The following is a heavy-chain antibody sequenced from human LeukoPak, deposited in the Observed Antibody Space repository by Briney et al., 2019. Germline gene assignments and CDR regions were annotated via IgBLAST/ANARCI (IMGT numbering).Heavy chain of an antibody. D-gene: IGHD6-13*01. CDR2: IWYDGCNK. CDR1: GLIHSIYG. V-gene: IGHV3-33*06. J-gene: IGHJ4*02. CDR3: AKDRSSSRPALPQYYFDY. Sequence: GGTVRLPRAASGLIHSIYGMQWARHPPARGLVGVAVIWYDGCNKYCADSVEHRFTISRDNSKNRLYRDKNTVRSEDTAVYYCAKDRSSSRPALPQYYFDYWGQGTLVTVSS.